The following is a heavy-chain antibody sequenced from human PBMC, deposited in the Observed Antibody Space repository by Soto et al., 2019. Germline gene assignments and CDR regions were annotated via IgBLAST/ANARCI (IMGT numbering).Heavy chain of an antibody. CDR3: ARDWFGYCSGGSCHYGMDV. V-gene: IGHV4-31*03. D-gene: IGHD2-15*01. Sequence: SETLSLTCTVSGGSISSGGYYWSWIRQHPGKGLEWIGYIYYSGSTYYNPSLKSRVTISVDTSKNQFSLKLSSVTAADTAVYYCARDWFGYCSGGSCHYGMDVWGQGTTVTVSS. CDR2: IYYSGST. J-gene: IGHJ6*02. CDR1: GGSISSGGYY.